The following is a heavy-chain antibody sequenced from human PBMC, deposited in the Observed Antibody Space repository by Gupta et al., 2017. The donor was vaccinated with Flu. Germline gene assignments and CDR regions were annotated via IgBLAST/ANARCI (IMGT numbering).Heavy chain of an antibody. J-gene: IGHJ6*02. CDR2: IYTSGST. D-gene: IGHD3-22*01. V-gene: IGHV4-61*02. Sequence: QVQLQESGPGLVKPSPTLSLPCTVAGGSISSGRYYWSWIRQPAGKGLEWIGRIYTSGSTNYNPSLKSRVTISVDTSKNQFSLKLSSVTAADTAVYYCAREGGSYDSSGYADYYYYYGMDVWGQGTTVTVSS. CDR3: AREGGSYDSSGYADYYYYYGMDV. CDR1: GGSISSGRYY.